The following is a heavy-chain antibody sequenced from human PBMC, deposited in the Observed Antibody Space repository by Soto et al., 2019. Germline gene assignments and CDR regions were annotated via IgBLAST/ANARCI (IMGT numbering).Heavy chain of an antibody. CDR3: ARDVGKNY. D-gene: IGHD3-10*01. CDR1: GASVSSYY. V-gene: IGHV4-4*07. CDR2: IHSSGNV. J-gene: IGHJ4*02. Sequence: SETLSLTCSVSGASVSSYYWSWFRQPVGKGLEWIGRIHSSGNVNYNPSLESRVTMSLDTSKNQFSLRLSFLTAADTALYLCARDVGKNYWGQGTRVTVSS.